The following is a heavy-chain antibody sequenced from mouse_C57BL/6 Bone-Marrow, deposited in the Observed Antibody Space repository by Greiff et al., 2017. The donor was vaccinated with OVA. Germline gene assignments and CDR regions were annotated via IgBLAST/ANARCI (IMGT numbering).Heavy chain of an antibody. CDR1: GFNIKDDY. CDR3: TTRGDSSGRY. V-gene: IGHV14-4*01. D-gene: IGHD3-2*02. Sequence: EVKLMESGAELVRPGASVKLSCTASGFNIKDDYMHWVKQRPEQGLEWIGWIDPENGDTEYASKFQGKATITADTSSNTAYLQLSSLTSEDTAVYYCTTRGDSSGRYWGQGTTLTVSS. J-gene: IGHJ2*01. CDR2: IDPENGDT.